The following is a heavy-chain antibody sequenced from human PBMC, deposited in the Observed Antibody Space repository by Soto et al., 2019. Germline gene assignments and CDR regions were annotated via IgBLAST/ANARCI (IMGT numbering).Heavy chain of an antibody. D-gene: IGHD6-19*01. CDR2: ISYDGSNN. CDR3: AKGVLSSGWYFDY. CDR1: GFTFSSYG. V-gene: IGHV3-30*18. J-gene: IGHJ4*02. Sequence: QVQLVESGGGVVQPGRSLRLSCAASGFTFSSYGMHWVRQAPGKGLEWVAVISYDGSNNYYADSVKGRFTISRDNSKNTLYLQMNSLRAEDTAVYYCAKGVLSSGWYFDYWGQGTLVTVSS.